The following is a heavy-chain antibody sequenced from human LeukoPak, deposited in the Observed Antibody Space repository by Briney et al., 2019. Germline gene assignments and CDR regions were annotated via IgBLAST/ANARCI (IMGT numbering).Heavy chain of an antibody. J-gene: IGHJ4*02. Sequence: PGGSLRLSCAASGFTFENYAMSWVRQPPGKGPEWVSLISGGADKIFYTDSVKGRFIISRDDSKSTLSLQMNSLRAEDTAIYYCAKHPAGYCAGGSCYGVDHWGQGTLVTVSS. D-gene: IGHD2-15*01. CDR1: GFTFENYA. V-gene: IGHV3-23*01. CDR2: ISGGADKI. CDR3: AKHPAGYCAGGSCYGVDH.